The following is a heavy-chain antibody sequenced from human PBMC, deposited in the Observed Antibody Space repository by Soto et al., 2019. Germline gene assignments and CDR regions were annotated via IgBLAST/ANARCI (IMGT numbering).Heavy chain of an antibody. J-gene: IGHJ4*02. CDR3: ARKGYDSSGYYGLFDY. CDR1: GFTFSSYA. CDR2: ISYDGSNK. V-gene: IGHV3-30-3*01. Sequence: GGSLRLSCAASGFTFSSYAMHWVRQAPGKGLEWVAVISYDGSNKYYADSVKGRFTISRDNSKNTLYLQMNSLRAEDTAVYYCARKGYDSSGYYGLFDYWGQGTLVTVSS. D-gene: IGHD3-22*01.